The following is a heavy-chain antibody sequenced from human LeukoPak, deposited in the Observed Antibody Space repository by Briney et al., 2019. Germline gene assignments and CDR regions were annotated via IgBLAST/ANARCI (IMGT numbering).Heavy chain of an antibody. V-gene: IGHV3-30*02. CDR2: ICYDGSNK. Sequence: GGSLRLSCAASGFTFNNYGMSWVRQAPGKGLEWMAFICYDGSNKYYADSVKGRFTISRDNSKNTLYLQMNSLRAEDTAVYYCAKDHHSRYSSGWPLGYWGQGILVTVSS. D-gene: IGHD6-19*01. CDR1: GFTFNNYG. CDR3: AKDHHSRYSSGWPLGY. J-gene: IGHJ4*02.